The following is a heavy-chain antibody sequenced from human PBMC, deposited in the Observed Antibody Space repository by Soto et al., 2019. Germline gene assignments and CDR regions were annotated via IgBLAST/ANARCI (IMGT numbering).Heavy chain of an antibody. D-gene: IGHD3-3*01. Sequence: QVQLQESGPGLVKPSQTLSLTCTVSGGSISSGDYYWSWIRQPPGKGLEWIGYIYYRGNTYYNPSLKSRRTISVDTSKDQFSLKLSSVTAADTAVDYCARVGVRSGYKDYWGQGTLVSVSP. J-gene: IGHJ4*02. CDR2: IYYRGNT. CDR1: GGSISSGDYY. V-gene: IGHV4-30-4*01. CDR3: ARVGVRSGYKDY.